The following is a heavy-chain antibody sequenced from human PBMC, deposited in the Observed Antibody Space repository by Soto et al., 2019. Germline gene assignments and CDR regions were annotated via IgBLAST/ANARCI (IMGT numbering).Heavy chain of an antibody. CDR3: ARKPFGEFPMDV. J-gene: IGHJ6*03. CDR2: IYYSGST. V-gene: IGHV4-39*01. D-gene: IGHD3-10*01. Sequence: PSETLSLTCTVSGGSISSSSYYWGWIRQPPGKGLEWIGSIYYSGSTYYNPSLKSRVTISVDTSKNQFSLKLSSVTAADTAVYYCARKPFGEFPMDVWGKGTTVTVSS. CDR1: GGSISSSSYY.